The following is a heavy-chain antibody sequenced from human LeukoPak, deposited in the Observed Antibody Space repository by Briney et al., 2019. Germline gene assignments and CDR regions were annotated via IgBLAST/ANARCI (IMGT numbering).Heavy chain of an antibody. V-gene: IGHV4-34*01. CDR3: ARRLRPGSYYFDY. CDR2: INHSGST. CDR1: GGSFSGYY. J-gene: IGHJ4*02. D-gene: IGHD4-17*01. Sequence: SETLSLTCAVSGGSFSGYYWSWIRQPPGKGLEWIGEINHSGSTNYKPSLKRRVTISVDTSKNQFSLTLSSVTAADTAVYYCARRLRPGSYYFDYWGQGTLVTVSS.